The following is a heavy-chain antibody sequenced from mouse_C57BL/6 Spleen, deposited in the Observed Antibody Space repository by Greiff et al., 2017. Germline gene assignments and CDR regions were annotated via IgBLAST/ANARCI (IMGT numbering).Heavy chain of an antibody. V-gene: IGHV1-15*01. CDR1: GYPFPDYE. J-gene: IGHJ3*01. D-gene: IGHD2-4*01. Sequence: QVQLQQSGAELVRPGASVTLSCKASGYPFPDYELHWVKQTPVHGLEWIGALEPETGGTAYNQKFKGKAILTADKSSSTAYMELRSVTSEDSAVYYCTRSYDYPAWFAYWGQGTLVTVSA. CDR2: LEPETGGT. CDR3: TRSYDYPAWFAY.